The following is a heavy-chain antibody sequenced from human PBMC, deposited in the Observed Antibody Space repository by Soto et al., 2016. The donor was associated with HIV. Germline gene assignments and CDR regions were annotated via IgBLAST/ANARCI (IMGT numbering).Heavy chain of an antibody. V-gene: IGHV3-9*01. Sequence: EVQLVESGGGLVQPGRSLRLSCAASGFTFDAYAMHWVRQAPGKGLEWVSGISWNSGNIGYADFVKGRFTISRDNAKNSLYSQMDSLRPEDTAFYYCVKDNSGWYYFDYWGQGTLVTVSS. D-gene: IGHD6-19*01. CDR3: VKDNSGWYYFDY. CDR2: ISWNSGNI. CDR1: GFTFDAYA. J-gene: IGHJ4*02.